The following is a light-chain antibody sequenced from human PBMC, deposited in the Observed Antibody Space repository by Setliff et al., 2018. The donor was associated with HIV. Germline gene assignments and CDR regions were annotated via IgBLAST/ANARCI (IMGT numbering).Light chain of an antibody. CDR2: YDS. CDR3: QVRDSSSDHSYV. V-gene: IGLV3-21*04. J-gene: IGLJ1*01. CDR1: NIGSKS. Sequence: SYELTQPPSVSVAPGKAARITCGGNNIGSKSVHWYQQKPGQAPVLVIYYDSDRPSGIPERFSGSNSGNTATLTISRVEAGDEADYYCQVRDSSSDHSYVFGTGTKVTV.